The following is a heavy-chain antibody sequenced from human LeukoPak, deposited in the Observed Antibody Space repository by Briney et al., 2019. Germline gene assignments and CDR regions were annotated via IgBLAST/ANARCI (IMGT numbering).Heavy chain of an antibody. D-gene: IGHD5-24*01. CDR3: ARLRSGSSRDGYTLAFDY. Sequence: PSETLSLTCTVSGDSISSSNDYWGWIRQPPGKGLEWIGTIYYSGSTYYKSSLKSRVTISVDTSKNQFSLKLSSVTAADTAVYYCARLRSGSSRDGYTLAFDYWGQGILVTVSS. CDR1: GDSISSSNDY. J-gene: IGHJ4*02. CDR2: IYYSGST. V-gene: IGHV4-39*01.